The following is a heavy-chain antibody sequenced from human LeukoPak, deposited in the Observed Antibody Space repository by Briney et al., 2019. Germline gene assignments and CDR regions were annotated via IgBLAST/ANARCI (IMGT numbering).Heavy chain of an antibody. CDR3: AKDPFFDY. Sequence: GGSLRLSCAASGFTFSSYGMHWVRQAPGKGLEWVSVIYSGGNTYYADSVKGRFTISRDNSKNTLSLQMNSLRAEDTAIYYCAKDPFFDYWGQGTLVTVSS. J-gene: IGHJ4*02. V-gene: IGHV3-NL1*01. CDR2: IYSGGNT. CDR1: GFTFSSYG.